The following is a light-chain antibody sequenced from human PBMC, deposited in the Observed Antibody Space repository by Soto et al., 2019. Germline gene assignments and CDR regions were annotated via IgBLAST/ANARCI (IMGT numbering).Light chain of an antibody. CDR1: QGISNY. J-gene: IGKJ1*01. Sequence: MTLTVSSFSTLILQRVDSNCEASQGISNYLAWYQQKPGKVPKLLIYAASTLQSGVPSRFSGSGSGTDFTLTISSLQPEDVATYYCQKYNSAPRTFGQGTKV. CDR2: AAS. CDR3: QKYNSAPRT. V-gene: IGKV1-27*01.